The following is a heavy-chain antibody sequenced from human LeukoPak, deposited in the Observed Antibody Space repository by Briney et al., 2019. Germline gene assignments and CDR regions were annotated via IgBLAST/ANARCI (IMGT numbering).Heavy chain of an antibody. V-gene: IGHV3-30*18. D-gene: IGHD2-8*02. J-gene: IGHJ4*02. Sequence: PGGSLRLSCEASGFSFNTYGMHWVRQAPGKGLEWLAVISYDERNKYYADSVKGRFTISRDNSKNTLYLQMSSLRPEDTAVYYCANGGVYCTGPKYPTGSAPSCFAHWGQGTLVTVSS. CDR1: GFSFNTYG. CDR3: ANGGVYCTGPKYPTGSAPSCFAH. CDR2: ISYDERNK.